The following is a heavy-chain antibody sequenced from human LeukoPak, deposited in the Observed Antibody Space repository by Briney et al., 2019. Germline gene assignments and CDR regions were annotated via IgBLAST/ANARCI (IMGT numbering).Heavy chain of an antibody. CDR1: GFTFSTYA. V-gene: IGHV3-30-3*01. CDR3: ARADYYTSGTFRYYFDY. D-gene: IGHD3-10*01. CDR2: ISYNGNNK. Sequence: GGCLRLSCAASGFTFSTYAVHWVRQAPGKGLEWVALISYNGNNKYYADSVKGRFTISRDNSKNTLYLQMNSLEPEDTAVYYCARADYYTSGTFRYYFDYWGQGTLVSVSS. J-gene: IGHJ4*02.